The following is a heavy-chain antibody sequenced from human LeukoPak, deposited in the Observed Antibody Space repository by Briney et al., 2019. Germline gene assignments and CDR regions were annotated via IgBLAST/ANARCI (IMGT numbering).Heavy chain of an antibody. CDR1: GFTFSSYE. Sequence: GESLRLSCAASGFTFSSYEMNWVRQAPGKGLEWVSYISSSGSTIYYADSVKGRFTISRDNAKNSLYLQMNSLRAEDTAVYYCARANGYYDILTGGDAFDIWGQGTMVTVSS. CDR2: ISSSGSTI. D-gene: IGHD3-9*01. J-gene: IGHJ3*02. CDR3: ARANGYYDILTGGDAFDI. V-gene: IGHV3-48*03.